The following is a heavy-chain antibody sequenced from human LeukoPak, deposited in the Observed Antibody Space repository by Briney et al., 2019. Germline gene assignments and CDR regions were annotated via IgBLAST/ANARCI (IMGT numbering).Heavy chain of an antibody. Sequence: PGGSLRLSCAASGFAFSSYAMSWVRQTPGKGLEWVSVIYGGGSTYHADSVKGRFTISRDTSKNTLNLQMNSLRAEDTAVYYCASWPGGWYGEDSWGQGTLVTVSS. V-gene: IGHV3-53*01. CDR2: IYGGGST. CDR1: GFAFSSYA. J-gene: IGHJ4*02. D-gene: IGHD6-19*01. CDR3: ASWPGGWYGEDS.